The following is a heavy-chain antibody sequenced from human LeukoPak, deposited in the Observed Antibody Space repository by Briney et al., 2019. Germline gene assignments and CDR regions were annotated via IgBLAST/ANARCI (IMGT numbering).Heavy chain of an antibody. J-gene: IGHJ4*02. CDR1: GFAFSSSN. CDR3: ARADYGDYGVDY. Sequence: GGSLRLSCAASGFAFSSSNLNWFRQAPGKGLEWVSSITSDSYIYYADSLKGRFSISRDNAKNSLYLQMISLRAEDTAVYYCARADYGDYGVDYWGQGTLVTLSS. CDR2: ITSDSYI. V-gene: IGHV3-21*01. D-gene: IGHD4-17*01.